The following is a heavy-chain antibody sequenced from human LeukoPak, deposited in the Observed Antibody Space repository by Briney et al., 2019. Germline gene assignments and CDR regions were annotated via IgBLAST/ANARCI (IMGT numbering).Heavy chain of an antibody. CDR1: GYSISSGYY. CDR3: ARSGYSYGLNYFDY. V-gene: IGHV4-38-2*02. CDR2: IYHSGGT. Sequence: PSETLSLTCTVSGYSISSGYYWGWIRQPPGKGLEWIGSIYHSGGTYYNPSLKSRVTISVDTSKNQFSLKLSSVTAADTAVYYCARSGYSYGLNYFDYWGQGTLVTVSS. D-gene: IGHD5-18*01. J-gene: IGHJ4*02.